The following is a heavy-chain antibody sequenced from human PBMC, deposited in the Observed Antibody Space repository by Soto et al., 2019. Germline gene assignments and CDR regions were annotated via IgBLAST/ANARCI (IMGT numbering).Heavy chain of an antibody. CDR1: GGSISSYY. CDR2: IFYSGST. J-gene: IGHJ5*01. CDR3: ASMTGDTAVSFDS. D-gene: IGHD3-10*01. V-gene: IGHV4-59*01. Sequence: QVQLQESGAGLVKPSETLSLTCTVSGGSISSYYWSWIRQPPGKGLEWIGFIFYSGSTSYNPTLTRRVTISIYTSEYQFYLTLKSVTAADTAAYYCASMTGDTAVSFDSWGQGTLVAVSS.